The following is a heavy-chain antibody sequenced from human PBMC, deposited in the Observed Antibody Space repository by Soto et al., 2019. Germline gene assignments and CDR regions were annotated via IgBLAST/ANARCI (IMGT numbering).Heavy chain of an antibody. CDR2: ISYDGSNK. CDR3: ATLSGGSGWYRNAFDI. V-gene: IGHV3-30*03. Sequence: PGGSLRLSCAASGFTFSSYGMHWVRQAPGKGLEWVAVISYDGSNKYYADSVKGRFTISRDNSKNTLYLQMNSLRAEDTAVYYCATLSGGSGWYRNAFDIWGQGTMVTVSS. D-gene: IGHD6-19*01. J-gene: IGHJ3*02. CDR1: GFTFSSYG.